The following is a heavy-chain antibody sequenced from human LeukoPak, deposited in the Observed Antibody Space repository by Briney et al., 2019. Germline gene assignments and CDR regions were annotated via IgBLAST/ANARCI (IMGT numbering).Heavy chain of an antibody. D-gene: IGHD3-3*01. CDR2: ISGSGGST. CDR1: GFTFSSYA. Sequence: GGSLRLSCAASGFTFSSYAMSWVRQAPGRGLEWVSAISGSGGSTYYADSVKGRFTISRDNSKNTLYLQMNSLRAEDTAVYYCATRILAYEFWSGSHFDYWGQGTLVTVS. CDR3: ATRILAYEFWSGSHFDY. J-gene: IGHJ4*02. V-gene: IGHV3-23*01.